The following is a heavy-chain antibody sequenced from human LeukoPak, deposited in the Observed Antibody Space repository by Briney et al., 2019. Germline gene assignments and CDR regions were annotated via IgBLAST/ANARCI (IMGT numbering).Heavy chain of an antibody. CDR1: GYTFTSYG. D-gene: IGHD4-11*01. V-gene: IGHV1-18*01. CDR2: ISAYNGNT. CDR3: AAPTVTTFYYGMDV. Sequence: ASVKVSCKASGYTFTSYGISWVRQAPGQGLEWMGWISAYNGNTNYAQKLQGRVTMTTDTSTGTAYMELRSLRSDDTAVYYCAAPTVTTFYYGMDVWGQGTTVTVSS. J-gene: IGHJ6*02.